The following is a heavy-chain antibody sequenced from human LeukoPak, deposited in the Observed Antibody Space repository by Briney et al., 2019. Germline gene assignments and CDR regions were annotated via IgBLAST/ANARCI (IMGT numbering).Heavy chain of an antibody. CDR2: ISSSSSYM. CDR1: GFTFSTYA. V-gene: IGHV3-21*01. D-gene: IGHD3-10*01. CDR3: ARSTSGKNWFDP. Sequence: AGGSLRLSCAASGFTFSTYAMNWVRQAPGKGLEWVSSISSSSSYMYYADLVKGRFTISRDNAKNSLYLEMNSLRAEDTAVYYCARSTSGKNWFDPWGQGTLVTVSS. J-gene: IGHJ5*02.